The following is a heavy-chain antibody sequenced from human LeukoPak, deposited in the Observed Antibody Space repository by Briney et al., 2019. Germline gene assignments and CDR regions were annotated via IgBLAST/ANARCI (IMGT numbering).Heavy chain of an antibody. CDR2: IYYSGST. J-gene: IGHJ5*02. CDR1: GGSISNNIYY. V-gene: IGHV4-39*01. CDR3: ARHKVRDWFDP. Sequence: SETLSLTCTVSGGSISNNIYYWGWIRQPPGKGLEWIGSIYYSGSTDYNPFLKSRVTISVDTSKNQFSLKLTSVTAADTAVYYCARHKVRDWFDPWGQGTLVTVSS.